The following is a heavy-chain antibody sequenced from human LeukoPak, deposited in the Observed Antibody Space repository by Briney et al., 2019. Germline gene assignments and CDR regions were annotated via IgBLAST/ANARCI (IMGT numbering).Heavy chain of an antibody. J-gene: IGHJ4*02. D-gene: IGHD3-10*01. Sequence: GGSLRLSCAASGFTFSSYAMSWVRQAPGKGLEWVSAISGSGGSTYYADSVKGRFTISRDNSKNTLYLQMSSLRAEDTAVYYCAKTYGSGTYPYYFDYWGLGTLVTVSS. CDR3: AKTYGSGTYPYYFDY. V-gene: IGHV3-23*01. CDR1: GFTFSSYA. CDR2: ISGSGGST.